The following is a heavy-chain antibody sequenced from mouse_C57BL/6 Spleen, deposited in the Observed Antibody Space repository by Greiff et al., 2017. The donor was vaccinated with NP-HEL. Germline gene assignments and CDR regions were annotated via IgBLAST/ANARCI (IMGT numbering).Heavy chain of an antibody. CDR2: IDPSDSYT. Sequence: FTSYWMHWVKQRPGQGLEWIGEIDPSDSYTNYNQKFKGKSTLTVDKSSSTAYMQLSSLTSEDSAVYYCARGTTVVARDYFDYWGQGTTLTVSS. CDR3: ARGTTVVARDYFDY. D-gene: IGHD1-1*01. CDR1: FTSYW. J-gene: IGHJ2*01. V-gene: IGHV1-69*01.